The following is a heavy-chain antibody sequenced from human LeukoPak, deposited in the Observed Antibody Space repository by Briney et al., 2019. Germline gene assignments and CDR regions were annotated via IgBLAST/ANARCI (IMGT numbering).Heavy chain of an antibody. Sequence: PSQTLSLTCTVSGGSISSGSYYWSWIRQPAGKGLEWIGRIYTSGSTNYNPSLKSRVTISVDTSKKQFSLKLSSVTAADTAVYYCARDSFRLWFGELLYYMDVWGKGTTVTVSS. D-gene: IGHD3-10*01. J-gene: IGHJ6*03. CDR3: ARDSFRLWFGELLYYMDV. CDR2: IYTSGST. CDR1: GGSISSGSYY. V-gene: IGHV4-61*02.